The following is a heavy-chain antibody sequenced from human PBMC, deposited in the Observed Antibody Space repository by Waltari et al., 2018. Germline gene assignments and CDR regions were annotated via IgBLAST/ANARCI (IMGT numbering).Heavy chain of an antibody. CDR3: ARASTAIFGVVITGYNI. J-gene: IGHJ3*01. Sequence: QLQESGPGLVKPSETVSLTCSVAGDSIMKNNYHWVWIRQHPGKGLEWIGSIYNSGTTYYNPSLKSRVTISLDASRNQFSLRLSSVTAADTAVYYCARASTAIFGVVITGYNIWGQGTVVTVSS. V-gene: IGHV4-39*07. CDR1: GDSIMKNNYH. D-gene: IGHD3-3*01. CDR2: IYNSGTT.